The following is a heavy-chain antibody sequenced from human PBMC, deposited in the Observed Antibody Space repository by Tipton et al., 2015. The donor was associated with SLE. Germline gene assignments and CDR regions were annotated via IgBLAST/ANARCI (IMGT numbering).Heavy chain of an antibody. Sequence: TLSLTCTVSGGSMCSGGSYWSWIRQSPGKGLEWIGEINHSGSTNSNPSLKSRVSTSVDTSKNQFSLKLNSLTAADTAVYYCARDRGQQLQRGYFQHWGQGTLVTVSS. CDR1: GGSMCSGGSY. CDR3: ARDRGQQLQRGYFQH. J-gene: IGHJ1*01. D-gene: IGHD6-13*01. CDR2: INHSGST. V-gene: IGHV4-61*08.